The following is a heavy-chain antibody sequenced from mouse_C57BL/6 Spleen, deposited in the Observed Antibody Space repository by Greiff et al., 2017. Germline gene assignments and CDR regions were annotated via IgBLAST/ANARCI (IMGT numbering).Heavy chain of an antibody. CDR3: ARMGTTVVAPLDY. Sequence: EVQLQQSGPELVKPGASVKISCKASGYTFTDYYMNWVKQSHGKSLEWIGDINPNNGGTSYNQKFKGKATLTVDKSSSTAYMEHRSLTSEDSAVYYCARMGTTVVAPLDYWGQGTSVTVSS. CDR2: INPNNGGT. J-gene: IGHJ4*01. CDR1: GYTFTDYY. D-gene: IGHD1-1*01. V-gene: IGHV1-26*01.